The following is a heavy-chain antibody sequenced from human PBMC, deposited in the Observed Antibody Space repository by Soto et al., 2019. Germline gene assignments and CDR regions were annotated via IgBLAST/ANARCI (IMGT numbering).Heavy chain of an antibody. J-gene: IGHJ6*02. CDR2: INHSGST. CDR1: GGSFSGYY. V-gene: IGHV4-34*01. D-gene: IGHD6-6*01. Sequence: SETLSLTCAVYGGSFSGYYLSWIRQPPGKGLECIGEINHSGSTNYNPSLKSRVTISVDTSKNQFSLKLSSVTAADTAVYYCRGSSFYYYYYYGMDVWGQGTTVTVYS. CDR3: RGSSFYYYYYYGMDV.